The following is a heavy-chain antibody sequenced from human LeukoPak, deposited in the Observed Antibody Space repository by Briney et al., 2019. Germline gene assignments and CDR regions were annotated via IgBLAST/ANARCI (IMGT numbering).Heavy chain of an antibody. CDR1: GFTFSSYA. V-gene: IGHV4-59*12. CDR3: ARDSGTTGEVKFDP. D-gene: IGHD3-10*01. J-gene: IGHJ5*02. CDR2: IYYSGST. Sequence: GSLRLSCVASGFTFSSYAMHWVRQAPGKGLEWIGSIYYSGSTYYNPSLKSRVTMSVDTSKNQFSLKLTSVTAADTAVYYCARDSGTTGEVKFDPWGQGTLVTVSS.